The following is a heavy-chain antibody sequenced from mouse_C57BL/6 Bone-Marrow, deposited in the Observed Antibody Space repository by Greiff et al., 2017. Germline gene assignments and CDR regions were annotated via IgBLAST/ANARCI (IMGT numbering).Heavy chain of an antibody. CDR1: GYSITSGYY. V-gene: IGHV3-6*01. Sequence: ESGPGLVKPSQSLSLTCSVTGYSITSGYYWNWIRQFPGNKLEWMGYISYDGSNNYNPSLKNRISITRDTSKNQFFLKLNSVTTEDTATYYCARGYDGYYEFAYWGQGTLVTVSA. CDR2: ISYDGSN. J-gene: IGHJ3*01. CDR3: ARGYDGYYEFAY. D-gene: IGHD2-3*01.